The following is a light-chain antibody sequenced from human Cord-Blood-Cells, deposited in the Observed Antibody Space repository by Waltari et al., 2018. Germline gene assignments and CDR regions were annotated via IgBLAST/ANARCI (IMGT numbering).Light chain of an antibody. CDR2: AAS. CDR1: QGISSY. CDR3: QQYYSYPLT. J-gene: IGKJ4*01. Sequence: AIRMTQSPSSLSASPGDSVTVTCRASQGISSYLAWYQQKPGKAPKLLIYAASTLQSGVPSRFSGSGSGTDFTLTISCLQSEDFATYYCQQYYSYPLTFGGGTKVEIK. V-gene: IGKV1-8*01.